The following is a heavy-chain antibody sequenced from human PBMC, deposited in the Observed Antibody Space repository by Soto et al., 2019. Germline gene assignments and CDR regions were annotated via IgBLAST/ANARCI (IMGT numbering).Heavy chain of an antibody. V-gene: IGHV4-34*01. Sequence: PSETLSLTCAAYGGSFSGYYWSWIRQPPGKGLEWIGEINHSGSTNYNPSLKSRVTISVDTSKNQFSLKLSSVTAADTAVYYCARALRYCSSTSCYIWGYYGMDVWGQGTTVTVSS. CDR2: INHSGST. J-gene: IGHJ6*02. D-gene: IGHD2-2*02. CDR3: ARALRYCSSTSCYIWGYYGMDV. CDR1: GGSFSGYY.